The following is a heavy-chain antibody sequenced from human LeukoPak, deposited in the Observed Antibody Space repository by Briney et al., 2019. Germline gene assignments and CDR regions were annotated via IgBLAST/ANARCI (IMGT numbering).Heavy chain of an antibody. V-gene: IGHV4-59*08. CDR1: GGSISSYY. CDR2: ILYSGTT. D-gene: IGHD5-12*01. J-gene: IGHJ4*02. Sequence: SETLSLTCTVSGGSISSYYWSWIRQPPGKGLEGMGYILYSGTTNSNPSLQRRVNISLDTSNNQISLKLTSVTAADTAVYFCARMGGYSGYATHWGQGILVTVSS. CDR3: ARMGGYSGYATH.